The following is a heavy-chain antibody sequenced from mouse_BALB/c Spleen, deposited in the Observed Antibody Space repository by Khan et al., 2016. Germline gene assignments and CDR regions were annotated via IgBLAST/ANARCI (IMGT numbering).Heavy chain of an antibody. CDR3: PRGTPFAS. D-gene: IGHD2-14*01. CDR2: SYPGDGDT. J-gene: IGHJ3*01. Sequence: QVQLQQSGAELVRPGSSVKISCKASGYAFSGYWMNWVKQRPGQGLEWIGPSYPGDGDTNYNGKFKGKATLTADKSYSTDYMQRSGLTSEDSAVYFCPRGTPFASWGQGTLVTVSA. V-gene: IGHV1-80*01. CDR1: GYAFSGYW.